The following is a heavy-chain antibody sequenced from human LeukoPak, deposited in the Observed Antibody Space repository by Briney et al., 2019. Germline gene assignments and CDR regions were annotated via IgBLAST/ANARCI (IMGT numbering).Heavy chain of an antibody. CDR2: IWYDGSNK. CDR1: GFTFSSYG. CDR3: ARDLYGGNSGLDY. D-gene: IGHD4-23*01. J-gene: IGHJ4*02. Sequence: GGSLRLSCAASGFTFSSYGMHWVRQAPGKGLEWVAVIWYDGSNKYYADSVKGRFTISRDNSKNTLYLQMNSLGAEDTAVYYCARDLYGGNSGLDYWGQGTLVTVSS. V-gene: IGHV3-33*01.